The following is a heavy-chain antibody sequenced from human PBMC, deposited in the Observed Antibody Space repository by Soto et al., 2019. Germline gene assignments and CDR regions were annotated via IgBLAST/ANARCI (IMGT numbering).Heavy chain of an antibody. D-gene: IGHD3-22*01. CDR2: IIPIFGIA. CDR1: GGTFTSYG. CDR3: ARCYYEGSGYDRTLHYHYYGVDV. Sequence: QVQLVQSGAEVRKPDSSVKVSCKASGGTFTSYGISWVRQAPGQGLEWVGGIIPIFGIAHYAQKFQGRVTITADESTSTAYMELSSLRSEDTGVYYCARCYYEGSGYDRTLHYHYYGVDVWGQGTTVTVSS. J-gene: IGHJ6*02. V-gene: IGHV1-69*01.